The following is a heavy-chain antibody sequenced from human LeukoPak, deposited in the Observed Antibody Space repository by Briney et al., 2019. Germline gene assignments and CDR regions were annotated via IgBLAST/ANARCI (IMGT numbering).Heavy chain of an antibody. D-gene: IGHD2-2*01. CDR3: ATAVNVVVPAADY. CDR2: FDPEDGET. CDR1: GYTITELS. V-gene: IGHV1-24*01. Sequence: ASVKVSCKVSGYTITELSMHWVRQAPGKGLEWMGGFDPEDGETIYAQKFQGRVTMTEDTSTDTAYMELSSLRSEDTAVYYCATAVNVVVPAADYWGQGTLVTVSS. J-gene: IGHJ4*02.